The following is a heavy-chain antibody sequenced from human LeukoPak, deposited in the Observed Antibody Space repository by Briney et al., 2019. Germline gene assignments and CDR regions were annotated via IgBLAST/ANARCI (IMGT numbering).Heavy chain of an antibody. CDR3: ARDRGESSSWYFGY. CDR1: GGSLSSYY. D-gene: IGHD6-13*01. Sequence: RSDTLPLTCTVSGGSLSSYYWIWIRLHPAAGLEGIGYIYFSGSSNYNPSLKSRVTISVDTSKNQFSLKLSSVTAADTAVYYCARDRGESSSWYFGYWGQGTLVTVSS. V-gene: IGHV4-59*01. J-gene: IGHJ4*02. CDR2: IYFSGSS.